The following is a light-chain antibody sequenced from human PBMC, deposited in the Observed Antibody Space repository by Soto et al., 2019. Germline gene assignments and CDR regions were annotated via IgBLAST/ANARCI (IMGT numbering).Light chain of an antibody. Sequence: EVVLTQSPGTLSLSPGDRATVSCRASQTVHSSFFAWYQQKGGQAPRLLIYGTSNRAAGIPDRFSCHGSGTDFTLTIAGLEPEDFAMYFCQQHGGSPPYTFGRGTRVEI. CDR1: QTVHSSF. CDR3: QQHGGSPPYT. J-gene: IGKJ2*01. V-gene: IGKV3-20*01. CDR2: GTS.